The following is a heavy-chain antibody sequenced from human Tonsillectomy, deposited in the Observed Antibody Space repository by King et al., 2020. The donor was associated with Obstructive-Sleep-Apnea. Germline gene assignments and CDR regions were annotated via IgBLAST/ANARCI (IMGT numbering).Heavy chain of an antibody. CDR2: INPNSGGT. D-gene: IGHD1-26*01. CDR3: ARDIGIADFDS. J-gene: IGHJ4*02. CDR1: GYTFTGYY. V-gene: IGHV1-2*06. Sequence: QLVQSGAEVKKPGASVKVSCRSSGYTFTGYYMHWVRQAPGQGLEWMGRINPNSGGTNFAQKFQGRVTMTRDTSISTAYMDLGRLRSDDTAVYYCARDIGIADFDSWGQGTLVTVSS.